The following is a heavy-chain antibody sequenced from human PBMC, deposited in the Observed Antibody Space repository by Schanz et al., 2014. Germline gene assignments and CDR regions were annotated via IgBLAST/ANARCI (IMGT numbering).Heavy chain of an antibody. D-gene: IGHD1-7*01. CDR1: GFAVSSNY. Sequence: EVPLVESGGGLIQPGGSLRLSCAASGFAVSSNYLTWVRQAPGQGLEWVSLIYRSGSTYYADSVKGRFTISRDNSKNTLYLQMNSLRAEDTAVYYCARDAPWSRELWYFDLWGRGTLVTVSS. CDR3: ARDAPWSRELWYFDL. J-gene: IGHJ2*01. CDR2: IYRSGST. V-gene: IGHV3-53*01.